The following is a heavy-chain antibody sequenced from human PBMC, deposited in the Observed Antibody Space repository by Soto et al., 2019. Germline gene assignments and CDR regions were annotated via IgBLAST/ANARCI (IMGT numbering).Heavy chain of an antibody. CDR2: TYYRSKWYN. J-gene: IGHJ6*02. Sequence: PSETLSLTCAISGDSVSSNSAAWNWIRQSPSRGLEWLGRTYYRSKWYNDYAVSVKSRITINPDTSKNQFSLQLNSVTPEDTAVYYCARDEDVVVVAATHTGYYYGMDVWGQGTTVTVSS. CDR1: GDSVSSNSAA. D-gene: IGHD2-15*01. V-gene: IGHV6-1*01. CDR3: ARDEDVVVVAATHTGYYYGMDV.